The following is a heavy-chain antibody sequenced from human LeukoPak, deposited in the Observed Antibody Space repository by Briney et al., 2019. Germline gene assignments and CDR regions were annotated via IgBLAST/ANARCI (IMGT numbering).Heavy chain of an antibody. CDR2: ITGGGETS. Sequence: GGSLRLSCAASGFTFSDNAMTWVRQAPGKGPEWVSTITGGGETSFDADSVKGRFTISRDNSRNTLYLQMNSLRVEDTAVYYCARDIVVGGYWYFDLWGRGTLVTVSS. D-gene: IGHD2-21*01. CDR1: GFTFSDNA. J-gene: IGHJ2*01. CDR3: ARDIVVGGYWYFDL. V-gene: IGHV3-23*01.